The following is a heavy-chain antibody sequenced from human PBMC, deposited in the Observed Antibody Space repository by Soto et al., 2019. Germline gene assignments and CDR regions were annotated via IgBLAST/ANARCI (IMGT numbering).Heavy chain of an antibody. J-gene: IGHJ4*02. CDR2: IYYNGNT. V-gene: IGHV4-59*01. Sequence: SETLSLTCTVSGGSISPYYWGWIRQPPGKGLEWIGYIYYNGNTNYNPSLKSRVTMSVDTSKNQFSLKLNSVTAADTAVYYCARNVDTTRAYYFDYWGQGALVTVSS. CDR3: ARNVDTTRAYYFDY. CDR1: GGSISPYY. D-gene: IGHD5-18*01.